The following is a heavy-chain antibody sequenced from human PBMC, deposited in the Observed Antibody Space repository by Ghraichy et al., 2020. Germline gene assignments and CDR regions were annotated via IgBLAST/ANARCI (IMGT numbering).Heavy chain of an antibody. CDR1: GGSISSGSYY. J-gene: IGHJ4*02. CDR3: ARGGTTGLPLYLDY. Sequence: SETLSLTCTVSGGSISSGSYYWSWIRQPAGKGLEWIGRIYTSGSTNYNPSLKSRVTMSVDTSQNQFSLKLSSVTAADTAVYYCARGGTTGLPLYLDYWGQGTLVTVSS. CDR2: IYTSGST. V-gene: IGHV4-61*02. D-gene: IGHD1-7*01.